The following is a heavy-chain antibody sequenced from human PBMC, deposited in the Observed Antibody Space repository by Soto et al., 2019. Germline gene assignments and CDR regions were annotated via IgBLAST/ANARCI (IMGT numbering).Heavy chain of an antibody. V-gene: IGHV1-18*01. CDR3: ARSGSSCYYLDY. J-gene: IGHJ4*02. CDR2: ISAYNGNT. CDR1: GYTFTSYG. D-gene: IGHD3-22*01. Sequence: QVKLVQSGAEVKEPGASVKVSCKASGYTFTSYGLNWVRQAPGQGLEWMGRISAYNGNTNYAQKFQGRVTMTTDTWTSSAYMELRSLKSDDTAVYYCARSGSSCYYLDYWGQGTLVNVSA.